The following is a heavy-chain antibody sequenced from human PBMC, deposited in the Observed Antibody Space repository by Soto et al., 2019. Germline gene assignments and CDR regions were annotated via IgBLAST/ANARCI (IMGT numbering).Heavy chain of an antibody. CDR2: ISAYNGNT. CDR1: GYTFTSYG. J-gene: IGHJ4*02. D-gene: IGHD2-8*01. V-gene: IGHV1-18*01. CDR3: ARENSGLMVYAINDY. Sequence: QVQLVQSGAEVKKPGASVKVSCKASGYTFTSYGISWVRQAPGQGLEWMGWISAYNGNTNYAQKLQGRVTMTTDTSPSTAYMELRSLRSDDTAMYYCARENSGLMVYAINDYWGQGTLVTVSS.